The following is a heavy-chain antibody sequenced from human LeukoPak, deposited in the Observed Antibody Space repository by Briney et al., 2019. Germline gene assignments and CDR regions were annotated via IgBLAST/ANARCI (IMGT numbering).Heavy chain of an antibody. Sequence: GGSLRLSCAASGFTFSSYSMNWVRQAPGKGLEWVSSISSSSSYIYYADSVKGRFTISRDNAKNSLYLQINSLRAEDTAVYYCARRVVAAESSYYYYYHMDVWGKGTTVTVSS. J-gene: IGHJ6*03. CDR2: ISSSSSYI. V-gene: IGHV3-21*01. CDR1: GFTFSSYS. CDR3: ARRVVAAESSYYYYYHMDV. D-gene: IGHD2-15*01.